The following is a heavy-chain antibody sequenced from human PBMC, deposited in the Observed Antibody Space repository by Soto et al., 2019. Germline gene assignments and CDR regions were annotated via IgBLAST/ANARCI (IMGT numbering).Heavy chain of an antibody. CDR2: IYYSGNT. CDR3: ARVSFDHFVHWFDP. D-gene: IGHD3-9*01. Sequence: SETLSLTCTVSGDSISSGDDYWSWIRQPPGKGLEWIGCIYYSGNTYYNPSLKRRITINPDTSKNQFSLLLNSVTPEDTAVYYCARVSFDHFVHWFDPWGQGTLVTVSS. J-gene: IGHJ5*02. V-gene: IGHV4-30-4*01. CDR1: GDSISSGDDY.